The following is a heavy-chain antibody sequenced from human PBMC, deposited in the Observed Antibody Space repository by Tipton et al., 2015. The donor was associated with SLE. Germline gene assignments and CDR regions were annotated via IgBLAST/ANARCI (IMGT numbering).Heavy chain of an antibody. V-gene: IGHV4-31*02. CDR1: GGSISSGGYY. CDR2: IYYSGST. Sequence: LRLSCTVSGGSISSGGYYWSWIRQHPGKGLEWIGYIYYSGSTNYNPSLKSRVTISVDTSKNQFSLKLSSVTAADTAVYYCARAGAPYYYYYMDVWGKGTTVTVSS. J-gene: IGHJ6*03. CDR3: ARAGAPYYYYYMDV. D-gene: IGHD1-14*01.